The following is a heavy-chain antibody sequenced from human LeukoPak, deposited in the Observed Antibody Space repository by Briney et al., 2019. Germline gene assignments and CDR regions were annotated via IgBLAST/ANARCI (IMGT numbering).Heavy chain of an antibody. CDR3: ARHRPGERRFDP. J-gene: IGHJ5*02. Sequence: PSETLSLTCTVSGGSIRSSHWSWIRQPPGKGLEFIGYIYYSGTSNYNPSLKSRVTMSVDTSNNQFSLKLSSVTAADTAVYFCARHRPGERRFDPWGQGALVTVSS. CDR1: GGSIRSSH. CDR2: IYYSGTS. D-gene: IGHD3-16*01. V-gene: IGHV4-59*08.